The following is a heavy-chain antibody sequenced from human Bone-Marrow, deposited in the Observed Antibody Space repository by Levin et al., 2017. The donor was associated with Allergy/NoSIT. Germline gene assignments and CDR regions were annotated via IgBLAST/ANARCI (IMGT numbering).Heavy chain of an antibody. CDR2: ISGRDDST. CDR3: AKSISSGWYEYFQH. D-gene: IGHD6-19*01. Sequence: GGSLRLSCADSGFTFSNYAMSWVRQAPGKGLEWVSAISGRDDSTYYANSVKGRFTISRDNSKNTLYLQMNSLRAEDTAVYYCAKSISSGWYEYFQHWGQGTLVTVSS. J-gene: IGHJ1*01. CDR1: GFTFSNYA. V-gene: IGHV3-23*01.